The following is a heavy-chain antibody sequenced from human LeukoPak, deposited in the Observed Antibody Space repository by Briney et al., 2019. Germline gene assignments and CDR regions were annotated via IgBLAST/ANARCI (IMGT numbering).Heavy chain of an antibody. D-gene: IGHD3-22*01. J-gene: IGHJ4*02. Sequence: GGPLRLSCVVSGFTFSNAWMTWVRQAPGKGLEWVGRIKSKADDGAIDYAAPVKGRFTISRDDSKNTLYLQMNSLKSEDTAEYYCTTGNRYYDSSGYYPYYFDYWGQGTLVTVSS. CDR2: IKSKADDGAI. CDR1: GFTFSNAW. CDR3: TTGNRYYDSSGYYPYYFDY. V-gene: IGHV3-15*01.